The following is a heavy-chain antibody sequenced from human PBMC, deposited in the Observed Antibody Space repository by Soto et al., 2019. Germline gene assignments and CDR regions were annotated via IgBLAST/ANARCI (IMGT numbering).Heavy chain of an antibody. D-gene: IGHD4-17*01. V-gene: IGHV3-74*01. CDR1: DFSFGNYW. CDR3: ARERDSGDHFP. CDR2: INSGGSFA. J-gene: IGHJ5*02. Sequence: EEQLVESGGGLVQPGGSLRLSCAASDFSFGNYWMHWVRQAPGKGLAWVSRINSGGSFASCADSVKGRFTISRDNAKNTLYLQMDSLRAEDTAIYYCARERDSGDHFPWGQGTLVTVSS.